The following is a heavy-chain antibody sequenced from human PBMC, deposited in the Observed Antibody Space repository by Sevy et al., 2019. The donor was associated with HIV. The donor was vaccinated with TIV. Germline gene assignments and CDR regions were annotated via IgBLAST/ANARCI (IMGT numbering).Heavy chain of an antibody. D-gene: IGHD3-10*01. CDR1: GFTFSSYA. CDR3: ARDLRGQYYSNYFDY. V-gene: IGHV3-30-3*01. CDR2: ISYDGSNK. Sequence: GGSLRLSCAASGFTFSSYAMHWVRQAPGKGLEWVAVISYDGSNKYYADSVKGRFTISRDNSKNTLYLQMNSLRAEDTAVYYFARDLRGQYYSNYFDYWGQGTLVTVSS. J-gene: IGHJ4*02.